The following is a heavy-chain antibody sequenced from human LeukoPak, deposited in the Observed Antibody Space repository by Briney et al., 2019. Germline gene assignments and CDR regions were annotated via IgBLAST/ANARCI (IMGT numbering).Heavy chain of an antibody. CDR1: GGSISSYY. D-gene: IGHD3-22*01. CDR3: ARGHYYDSSGYYLNWFDP. Sequence: SETLSLTCTVSGGSISSYYWSWIRQPAGKGLEWIGEIYYSGSTNYNPSLKSRVTILVDTSKNQFSLKLSSVTAADTAVYYCARGHYYDSSGYYLNWFDPWGQGTLVTVSS. V-gene: IGHV4-59*12. J-gene: IGHJ5*02. CDR2: IYYSGST.